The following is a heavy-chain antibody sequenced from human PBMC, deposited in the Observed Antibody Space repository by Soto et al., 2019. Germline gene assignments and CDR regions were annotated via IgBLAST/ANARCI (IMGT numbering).Heavy chain of an antibody. CDR3: ARLSCDSCGYFYCYFDY. CDR2: IYPGDSDT. CDR1: GYSFNTYW. V-gene: IGHV5-51*01. Sequence: GESLKISCKCSGYSFNTYWIGWVRKMPGKGLEWMGIIYPGDSDTRYSPSFQGQVTISADKSISTAYLQWSSLKASDTAMYYCARLSCDSCGYFYCYFDYWGQGALVTASS. J-gene: IGHJ4*02. D-gene: IGHD3-22*01.